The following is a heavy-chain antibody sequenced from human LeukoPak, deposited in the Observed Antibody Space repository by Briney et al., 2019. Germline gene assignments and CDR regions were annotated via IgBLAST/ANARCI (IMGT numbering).Heavy chain of an antibody. CDR3: ARVRLVGIYGSGSYLIFDY. CDR1: GGSFSGYY. D-gene: IGHD3-10*01. J-gene: IGHJ4*02. CDR2: INHSGST. Sequence: SETLSLTCAVHGGSFSGYYWSWIRQPPGKGLEWIGEINHSGSTNYNPSLKSRVTISVDTSKNQFSLKLSSVTAADTAVYYCARVRLVGIYGSGSYLIFDYWGQGTLVTVSS. V-gene: IGHV4-34*01.